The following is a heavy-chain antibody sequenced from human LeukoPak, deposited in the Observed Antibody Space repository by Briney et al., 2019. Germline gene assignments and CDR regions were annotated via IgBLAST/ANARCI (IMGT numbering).Heavy chain of an antibody. CDR2: INTNTGNP. J-gene: IGHJ4*02. D-gene: IGHD3-22*01. CDR3: ARSDAYYDSRVPPGRH. V-gene: IGHV7-4-1*02. Sequence: ASVKVSCKASGYTFTSYAMNWVRQAPGQGLEWMGWINTNTGNPMYAQGFTGRFVFSLETSVSTAYLQISSLKAEDTAVYYCARSDAYYDSRVPPGRHWGQGTLVTVSS. CDR1: GYTFTSYA.